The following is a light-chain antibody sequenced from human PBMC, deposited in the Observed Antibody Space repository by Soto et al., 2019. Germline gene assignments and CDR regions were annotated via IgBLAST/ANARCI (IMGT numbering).Light chain of an antibody. CDR1: QDISKY. CDR2: DAS. J-gene: IGKJ3*01. Sequence: DIQMTQSPSSLSASVGDRVTITCQASQDISKYLNWYQQKPGKAPKLLIYDASNLETGVQSRFSGSGSGTDFTFSISRLQPEDIATYYCQQYDNLFTFGPGTKVDIK. CDR3: QQYDNLFT. V-gene: IGKV1-33*01.